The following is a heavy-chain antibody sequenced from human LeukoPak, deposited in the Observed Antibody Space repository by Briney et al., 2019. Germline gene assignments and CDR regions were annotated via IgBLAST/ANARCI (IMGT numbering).Heavy chain of an antibody. CDR3: AREAALYSYDFWSGYSQFDY. D-gene: IGHD3-3*01. Sequence: GGSLRLSCAASGFTFSSYWMHWVRQAPGKGLVWASRINSDGSSTSYADSVKGRFAISRDNAKNTLYLQMNSLRAEDTAVYYCAREAALYSYDFWSGYSQFDYWGQGTLVTVSS. J-gene: IGHJ4*02. CDR2: INSDGSST. V-gene: IGHV3-74*01. CDR1: GFTFSSYW.